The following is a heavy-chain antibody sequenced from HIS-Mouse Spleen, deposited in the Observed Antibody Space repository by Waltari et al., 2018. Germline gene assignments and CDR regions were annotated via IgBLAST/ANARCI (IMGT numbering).Heavy chain of an antibody. CDR3: AREIPYSSSWYDWYFDL. D-gene: IGHD6-13*01. CDR1: GGSISSSSYY. J-gene: IGHJ2*01. CDR2: IYYSGAT. Sequence: QLQLQESGPGLVKPSETLSLTCTVSGGSISSSSYYWGWIRQPPGKGLEWIGGIYYSGATYYNPSLKNRVTMSVDTSKTQFSLKLSSVTAADTAVYYCAREIPYSSSWYDWYFDLWGRGTLVTVSS. V-gene: IGHV4-39*07.